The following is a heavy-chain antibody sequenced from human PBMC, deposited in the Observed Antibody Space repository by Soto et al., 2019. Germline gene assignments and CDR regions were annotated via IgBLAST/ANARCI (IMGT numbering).Heavy chain of an antibody. CDR3: ARAEQLVRMGHYYGMDV. CDR2: INPNSGGT. CDR1: GYTFTGYY. D-gene: IGHD6-6*01. J-gene: IGHJ6*02. V-gene: IGHV1-2*04. Sequence: ASVKVSCKASGYTFTGYYMHWVRQAPGQGLEWMGWINPNSGGTNYAQKFQGWVTMTRDTSISTAYMELSRLRSGDTAVYYCARAEQLVRMGHYYGMDVWGQGTTVTVSS.